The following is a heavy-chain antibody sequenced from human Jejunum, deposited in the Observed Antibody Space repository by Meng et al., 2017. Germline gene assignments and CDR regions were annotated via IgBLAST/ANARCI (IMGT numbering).Heavy chain of an antibody. CDR3: ARHDYGDPTAAFDY. J-gene: IGHJ4*02. CDR2: IENSGST. V-gene: IGHV4-31*03. D-gene: IGHD4-17*01. Sequence: LRLSCTVSGDSISSGAYYWTWIRQYPGTGLEWIAYIENSGSTYYNPSLKSRVTISLDKSKNQFSLELRSVTAADTAVYYCARHDYGDPTAAFDYWGQGTLVTGSS. CDR1: GDSISSGAYY.